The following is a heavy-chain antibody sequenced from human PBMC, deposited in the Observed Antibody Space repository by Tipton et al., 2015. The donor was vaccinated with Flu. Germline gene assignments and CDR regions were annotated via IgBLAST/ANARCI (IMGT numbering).Heavy chain of an antibody. V-gene: IGHV4-34*01. CDR1: GGSFSGYS. J-gene: IGHJ5*02. CDR2: INHTGST. D-gene: IGHD4-11*01. CDR3: ARRDFSNYVSDPKNWFDS. Sequence: GLVKPSETLSLTCAVYGGSFSGYSWTWIRQPPGKGLEWIGEINHTGSTNYNPSLKSRVSISVDTSKNQFSLEMRSVTAADMAVYYCARRDFSNYVSDPKNWFDSWGQGILVTVSS.